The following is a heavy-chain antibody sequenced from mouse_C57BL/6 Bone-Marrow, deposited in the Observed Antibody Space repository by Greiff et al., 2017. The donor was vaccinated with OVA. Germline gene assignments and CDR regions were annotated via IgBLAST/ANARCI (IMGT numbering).Heavy chain of an antibody. J-gene: IGHJ4*01. CDR2: IDPANDNT. CDR3: ARGNFGSSFYAMDY. CDR1: GFNIKNTY. Sequence: VQLQQSVAELVRPGASVKLSCTASGFNIKNTYMHWVKQRPEQGLEWIGRIDPANDNTTYAPKFQGKATMTADTSASTAYLQLSSLSAEDTDVYCCARGNFGSSFYAMDYWGQGTSVTGSS. V-gene: IGHV14-3*01. D-gene: IGHD1-1*01.